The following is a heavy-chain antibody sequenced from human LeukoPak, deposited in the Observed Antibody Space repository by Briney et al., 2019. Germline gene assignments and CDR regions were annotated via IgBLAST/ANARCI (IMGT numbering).Heavy chain of an antibody. J-gene: IGHJ4*02. Sequence: GGSLRLSCAASGFTFSSYSMNWVRQAPGKGLEWVSYISSSSSTIYYADSVKGRFTISRDNAKNSLYLQMNSLRAEDTAVYYCARDDYYGSGDHDYWGQGTLVTVSS. V-gene: IGHV3-48*04. CDR3: ARDDYYGSGDHDY. CDR1: GFTFSSYS. D-gene: IGHD3-10*01. CDR2: ISSSSSTI.